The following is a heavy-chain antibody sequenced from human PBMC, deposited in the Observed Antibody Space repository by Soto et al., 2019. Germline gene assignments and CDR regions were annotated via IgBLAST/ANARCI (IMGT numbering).Heavy chain of an antibody. CDR3: ARRGLNAYYYGMDV. V-gene: IGHV3-30-3*01. CDR2: ISYDGSNK. D-gene: IGHD3-16*01. CDR1: GFTFSSYA. Sequence: ESGGGVVQPGRSLRLSCAASGFTFSSYAMHWVRQAPGKGLEWVAVISYDGSNKYYADSVKGRFTISRDNSKNTLYLQMNSLRAEDTAVYYCARRGLNAYYYGMDVWGQGTTVTVSS. J-gene: IGHJ6*02.